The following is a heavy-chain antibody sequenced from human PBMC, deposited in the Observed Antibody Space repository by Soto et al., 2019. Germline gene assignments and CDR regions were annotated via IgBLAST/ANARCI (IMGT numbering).Heavy chain of an antibody. CDR3: ARVPPLGGYCMDV. CDR1: GFTFSYHR. J-gene: IGHJ6*04. CDR2: ISGSTNSI. V-gene: IGHV3-21*01. D-gene: IGHD3-16*01. Sequence: LRLSCAASGFTFSYHRMNWVRQAPGKGLEWVSSISGSTNSIDYADSVRGRFTISRDNAKNSLFLQMNSLRAEDTAVYYCARVPPLGGYCMDVWGKGTIVSVS.